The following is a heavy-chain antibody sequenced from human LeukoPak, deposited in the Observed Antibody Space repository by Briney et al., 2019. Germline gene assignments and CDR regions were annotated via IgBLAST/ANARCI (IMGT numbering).Heavy chain of an antibody. CDR1: GFSLSTSGMR. J-gene: IGHJ4*02. Sequence: SGPALVKPTQTLTLTCTFSGFSLSTSGMRVSWIRQPPEKALEWLARIDWGDDKFYSTSLKTRLTVSKDTSKNQVVLTMTNMDPVDTATYYCARNFGGNPFDYWGQGTLVTVSS. D-gene: IGHD4-23*01. V-gene: IGHV2-70*04. CDR2: IDWGDDK. CDR3: ARNFGGNPFDY.